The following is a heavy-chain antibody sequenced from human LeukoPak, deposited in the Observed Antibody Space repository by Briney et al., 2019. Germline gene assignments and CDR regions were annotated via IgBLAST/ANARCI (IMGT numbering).Heavy chain of an antibody. D-gene: IGHD2-2*01. CDR2: IIPIFGIA. V-gene: IGHV1-69*04. CDR1: GYTFTRYG. J-gene: IGHJ6*02. Sequence: GASVKVSCKASGYTFTRYGISWVRQAPGQGLEWMGRIIPIFGIANYAQKFQGRVTITADKSTSTAYMELSSVRSEDTAVYYCAGYCSSSSCSPQSNYYYYYGMDVWGQGTTVTVSS. CDR3: AGYCSSSSCSPQSNYYYYYGMDV.